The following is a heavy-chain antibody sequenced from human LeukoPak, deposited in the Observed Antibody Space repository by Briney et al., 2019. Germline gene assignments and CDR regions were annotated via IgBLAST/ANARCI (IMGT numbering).Heavy chain of an antibody. V-gene: IGHV3-23*01. CDR2: IGASGTTT. Sequence: GGSLRLSCAASGFTFTNYAMSWVRQAPGKGLEWVSVIGASGTTTYHADSVKGRFTISRDTSKNTLYLQMNSLRAEDTAVYYCARGYGSGSYYFDYWGQGTLVTVSS. CDR3: ARGYGSGSYYFDY. J-gene: IGHJ4*02. CDR1: GFTFTNYA. D-gene: IGHD3-10*01.